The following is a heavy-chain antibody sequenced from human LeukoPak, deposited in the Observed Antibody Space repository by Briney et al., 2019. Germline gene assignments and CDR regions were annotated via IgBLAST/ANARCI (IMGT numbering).Heavy chain of an antibody. D-gene: IGHD2-21*02. CDR2: IIPIFGTA. CDR3: ARAGGIGAVTEPFDY. CDR1: GGTFSSYA. V-gene: IGHV1-69*05. J-gene: IGHJ4*02. Sequence: ASVKVSCKASGGTFSSYAISWVRQAPGQGREWMGGIIPIFGTANYAQKFQGRVTITTDESTSTAYMELSSLRSEDTAVYYCARAGGIGAVTEPFDYWGQGTLVTVSS.